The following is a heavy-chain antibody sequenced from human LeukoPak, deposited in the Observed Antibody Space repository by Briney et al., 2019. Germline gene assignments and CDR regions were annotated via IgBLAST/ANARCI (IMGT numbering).Heavy chain of an antibody. Sequence: SQTLSLTCTVDDGSISNDYWCWIRQPPGKGLEWIGYMPYSGSSTYNPSLKSRVTMSVDTSKTQFSLKLTSVTATDTAVYFCARLGGSADHWGQGTLVTVSS. V-gene: IGHV4-59*08. CDR2: MPYSGSS. CDR1: DGSISNDY. D-gene: IGHD4-23*01. CDR3: ARLGGSADH. J-gene: IGHJ4*02.